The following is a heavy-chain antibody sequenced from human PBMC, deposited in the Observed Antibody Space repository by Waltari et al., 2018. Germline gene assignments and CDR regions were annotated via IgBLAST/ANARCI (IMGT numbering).Heavy chain of an antibody. CDR2: IYYSGST. D-gene: IGHD3-16*01. Sequence: QVQLQESGPGLVKPSETLSLTCTVSGGSISSYYWSWIRQPPGKGLELIGYIYYSGSTNYNPALKSRVTISVDTSKNQFSLKLSAVTAADTAVYYCARDMRNYDAFDIWGQGTMVTVSS. V-gene: IGHV4-59*01. J-gene: IGHJ3*02. CDR3: ARDMRNYDAFDI. CDR1: GGSISSYY.